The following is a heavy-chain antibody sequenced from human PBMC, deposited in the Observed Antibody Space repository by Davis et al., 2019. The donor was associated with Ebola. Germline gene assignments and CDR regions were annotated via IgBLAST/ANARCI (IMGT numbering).Heavy chain of an antibody. CDR1: GYSFTSYW. V-gene: IGHV5-10-1*01. CDR2: FDPSDSYT. CDR3: AAYGDYWEY. D-gene: IGHD4-17*01. J-gene: IGHJ4*02. Sequence: GESLKISCKGSGYSFTSYWISWVRQMPGKGLEWMGRFDPSDSYTNYSPSFQGHVTISADKSINTVYVQWSSLKASDTATYYCAAYGDYWEYWGQGTLVTVSS.